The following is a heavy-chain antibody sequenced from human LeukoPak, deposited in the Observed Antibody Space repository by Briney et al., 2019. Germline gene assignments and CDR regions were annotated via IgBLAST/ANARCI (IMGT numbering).Heavy chain of an antibody. J-gene: IGHJ4*02. D-gene: IGHD6-19*01. CDR2: TSSSGSTI. V-gene: IGHV3-48*03. Sequence: GGSLRLSCAASGFIFSAYEMNWVRQAPGKGLEWVSYTSSSGSTIYYADSVKGRFTISRDNAKKSLYLQMNSLRAEDTAVYYYARVYSSGWSYWGQGTLVTVSS. CDR1: GFIFSAYE. CDR3: ARVYSSGWSY.